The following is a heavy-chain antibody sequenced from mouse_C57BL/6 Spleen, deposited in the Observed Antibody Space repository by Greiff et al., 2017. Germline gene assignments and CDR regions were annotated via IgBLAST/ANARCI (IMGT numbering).Heavy chain of an antibody. J-gene: IGHJ2*01. CDR1: GYTFTSYW. Sequence: QQSCKASGYTFTSYWMQWVKQRPGQGLEWIGEIDPSDSYTNYNQKFKGKATLTVDTSSSTAYMQLSSLTSEDSAVYYCARLGYYDGYYDYWGQGTTLTVSS. CDR2: IDPSDSYT. CDR3: ARLGYYDGYYDY. D-gene: IGHD2-3*01. V-gene: IGHV1-50*01.